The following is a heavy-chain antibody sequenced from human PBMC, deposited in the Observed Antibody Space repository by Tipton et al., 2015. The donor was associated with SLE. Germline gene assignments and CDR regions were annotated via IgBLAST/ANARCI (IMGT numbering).Heavy chain of an antibody. D-gene: IGHD1-26*01. CDR2: IRGKASGGTT. CDR1: GFTFSDYV. CDR3: TREFPGWELENYFDS. J-gene: IGHJ4*02. V-gene: IGHV3-49*04. Sequence: SLRLSCTASGFTFSDYVMNWVRQAPGKGLEWVGFIRGKASGGTTEYAASVKDRFSISRDDSKSFAYLQMNSLKTEDTAVYFCTREFPGWELENYFDSWGQGTLVTVSS.